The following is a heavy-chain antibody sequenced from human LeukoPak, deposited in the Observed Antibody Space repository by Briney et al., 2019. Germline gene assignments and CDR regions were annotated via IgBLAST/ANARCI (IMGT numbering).Heavy chain of an antibody. Sequence: PSETLSLTCTVSGGSISSSSYYWGWLRQPQGQGLEWIGSIYCSGSTYYNPSHKSRVTISVDTSKNQFSLKLSSVTAADTAVYYCARHPPVNWFDPWGQGTLVTVSS. CDR2: IYCSGST. V-gene: IGHV4-39*01. CDR3: ARHPPVNWFDP. CDR1: GGSISSSSYY. J-gene: IGHJ5*02.